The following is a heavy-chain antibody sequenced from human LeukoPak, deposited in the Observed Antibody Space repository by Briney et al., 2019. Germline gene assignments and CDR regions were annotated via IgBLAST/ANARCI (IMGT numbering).Heavy chain of an antibody. CDR1: GFTFSSYG. CDR2: IWYDGSNK. V-gene: IGHV3-33*01. Sequence: GGSLRLSCAASGFTFSSYGMHWVRKAPGKGLEWVAVIWYDGSNKYYADSVKGRFTISRDNSKNTLYLQMNSLRAEDTAVYYCARAVLRSVTTKISSSAYYYYGMDVWGQGTTVTVSS. J-gene: IGHJ6*02. CDR3: ARAVLRSVTTKISSSAYYYYGMDV. D-gene: IGHD4-17*01.